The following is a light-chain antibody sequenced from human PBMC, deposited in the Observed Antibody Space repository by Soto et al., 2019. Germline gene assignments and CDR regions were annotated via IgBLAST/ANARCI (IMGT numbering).Light chain of an antibody. J-gene: IGLJ1*01. Sequence: QSALTQPVSVSGSPGQSITISCTGTSSDVGGYNYVSWYQQHPGKAPKLMIYDVSNRPSGVSNRFSGSKSGDTASLTISGLQAEHEADYYCSSYSSNSAYVFGIGTEVTVL. CDR2: DVS. CDR1: SSDVGGYNY. V-gene: IGLV2-14*01. CDR3: SSYSSNSAYV.